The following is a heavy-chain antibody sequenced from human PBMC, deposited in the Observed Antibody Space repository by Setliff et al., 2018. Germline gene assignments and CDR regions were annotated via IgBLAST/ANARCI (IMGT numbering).Heavy chain of an antibody. Sequence: GESLKISCKGSGYTFTSYWIGWVRQMPGKGLEWLGIIYPSDSHTRYSPSFQGQVTISADRSITTAYLQWSSLRASDTAMYYCARHFGFSAGWYADYWGQGTLVTVSS. CDR2: IYPSDSHT. D-gene: IGHD6-19*01. J-gene: IGHJ4*02. CDR3: ARHFGFSAGWYADY. V-gene: IGHV5-51*01. CDR1: GYTFTSYW.